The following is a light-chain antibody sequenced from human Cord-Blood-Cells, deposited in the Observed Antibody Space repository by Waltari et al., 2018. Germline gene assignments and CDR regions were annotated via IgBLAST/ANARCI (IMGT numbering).Light chain of an antibody. CDR3: SSYTSSSTVV. CDR1: SSDVGGYNY. V-gene: IGLV2-14*01. CDR2: DVS. Sequence: QSALTQPASVSGSPGQSITISCTGTSSDVGGYNYVSWSQQHPGKAPKLRIYDVSQRPSGVSNRFSGSKSGNTASLTISGLQAEDEADYYCSSYTSSSTVVFGGGTKLTVL. J-gene: IGLJ2*01.